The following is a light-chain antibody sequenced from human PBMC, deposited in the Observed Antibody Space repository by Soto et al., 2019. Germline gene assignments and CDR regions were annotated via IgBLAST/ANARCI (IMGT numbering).Light chain of an antibody. CDR2: GAS. V-gene: IGKV3-15*01. J-gene: IGKJ1*01. CDR3: HQYESSTWT. CDR1: QSVSSR. Sequence: EIVMTQSPATLSVSPGERVNLSCRASQSVSSRLAWYQQKPGQSPRLLIYGASTRATGIPARFSGSGSGTEFTLTISSLQSEDFAVYYCHQYESSTWTFGQGTKVDIK.